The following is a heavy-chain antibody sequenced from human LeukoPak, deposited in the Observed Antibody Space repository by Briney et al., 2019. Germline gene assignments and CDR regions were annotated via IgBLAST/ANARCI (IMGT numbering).Heavy chain of an antibody. CDR1: GFTFDDYS. D-gene: IGHD3-3*01. V-gene: IGHV3-9*01. CDR2: ISWNSGSA. CDR3: ARTIFGVVTGFDY. J-gene: IGHJ4*02. Sequence: GGSLRLSCAASGFTFDDYSMHWVRQAPGKGLEWVSGISWNSGSAGYADSVKGRFTISRDSAKNTLYLQMNSLRAEDTAVYYCARTIFGVVTGFDYWGQGTLVTVSS.